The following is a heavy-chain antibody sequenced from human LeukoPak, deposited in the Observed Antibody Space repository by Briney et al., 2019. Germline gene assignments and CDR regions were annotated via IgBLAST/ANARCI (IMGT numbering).Heavy chain of an antibody. CDR1: GYSISSGYY. V-gene: IGHV4-38-2*01. D-gene: IGHD3-22*01. CDR2: IYHSGST. Sequence: SETLSLTSAVSGYSISSGYYWGWIRQPPGKGLEWIGSIYHSGSTYYNPSLKSRVTISVDTSKNQFSLKLSSVTAADTAVYYCARPESGYSIDAFDIWGQGTMVTVSS. CDR3: ARPESGYSIDAFDI. J-gene: IGHJ3*02.